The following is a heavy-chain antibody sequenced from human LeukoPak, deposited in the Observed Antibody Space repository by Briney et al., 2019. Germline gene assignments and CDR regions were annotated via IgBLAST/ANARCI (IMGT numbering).Heavy chain of an antibody. D-gene: IGHD5-18*01. CDR1: GFTFRNYW. J-gene: IGHJ4*02. Sequence: GGSLRLSCVASGFTFRNYWMHWVRQAPGKGPVWVSRINSDGSGTTYADSVKGRFTISRDNAKNTLYLQMNSLRAEDTAVYYCGRSDRYSHFDYWGQGTLVTVSS. CDR2: INSDGSGT. CDR3: GRSDRYSHFDY. V-gene: IGHV3-74*01.